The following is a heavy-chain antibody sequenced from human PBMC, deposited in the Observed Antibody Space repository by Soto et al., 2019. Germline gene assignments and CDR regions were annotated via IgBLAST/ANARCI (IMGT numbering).Heavy chain of an antibody. D-gene: IGHD1-1*01. Sequence: GSGPTLVNPTQTLTLTCTFSGFSISTSEVGVGWIRQPPGKALEWLALIFWSDIKRYSPSLKSRLTITKDTSKNQVFLTMTNLAPVDTATYYCGYKGRYFAYWGRGNLVTVS. CDR2: IFWSDIK. V-gene: IGHV2-5*01. CDR3: GYKGRYFAY. J-gene: IGHJ4*02. CDR1: GFSISTSEVG.